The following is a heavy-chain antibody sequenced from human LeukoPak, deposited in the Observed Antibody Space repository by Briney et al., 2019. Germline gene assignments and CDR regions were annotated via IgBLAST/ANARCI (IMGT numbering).Heavy chain of an antibody. CDR2: ISAYNGNT. J-gene: IGHJ4*02. CDR1: GYTFTIYG. Sequence: ASVTVSFTASGYTFTIYGISWVRQAPGQGLEWMGWISAYNGNTNYAQKLQGRVTMTTDTSTSTAYMELRSLRSDDTAVYYCARDPSSSWYGAAGYFDYWGQGTLVTVSS. CDR3: ARDPSSSWYGAAGYFDY. V-gene: IGHV1-18*01. D-gene: IGHD6-13*01.